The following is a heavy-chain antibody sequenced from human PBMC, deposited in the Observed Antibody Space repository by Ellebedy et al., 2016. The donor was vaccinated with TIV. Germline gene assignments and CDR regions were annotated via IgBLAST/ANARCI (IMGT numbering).Heavy chain of an antibody. CDR1: GFTVSSNY. D-gene: IGHD1-26*01. CDR3: ARDPRELLGSFDAFDI. CDR2: IYSGGRT. V-gene: IGHV3-53*01. J-gene: IGHJ3*02. Sequence: GGSLRLSCAASGFTVSSNYMSWVRQAPGKGLEWVSVIYSGGRTYYADSVKGRFTISRDNSKNTLYLQMNSLRAEDTAVYYCARDPRELLGSFDAFDIWGQGTMVTVSS.